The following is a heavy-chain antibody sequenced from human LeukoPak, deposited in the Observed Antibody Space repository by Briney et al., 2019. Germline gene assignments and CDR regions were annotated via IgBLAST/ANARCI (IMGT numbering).Heavy chain of an antibody. D-gene: IGHD4-17*01. CDR1: GFTFSSYW. CDR2: IKQDGSEK. Sequence: GGSLRLSCAASGFTFSSYWMSWVRQAPGKGLEWVANIKQDGSEKYYVDSVKGRFTISRDNAKNSLYLQMNSLRAEDTAVYYCARDLSYGDYAFDYWGQGTLVTVSS. J-gene: IGHJ4*02. V-gene: IGHV3-7*01. CDR3: ARDLSYGDYAFDY.